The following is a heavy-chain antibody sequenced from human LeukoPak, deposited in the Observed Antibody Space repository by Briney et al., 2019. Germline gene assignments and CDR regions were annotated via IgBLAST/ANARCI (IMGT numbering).Heavy chain of an antibody. Sequence: GGSLRLSCAASGFTFSSYGMHWVRQAPGKGLEWVAVIWYDGSNKYYADSVKGRFTISRDNSKNSLYLQMNSLRTEDTALYYCAKDIRYDSSGYSDYWGQGTLVTVSS. CDR2: IWYDGSNK. CDR3: AKDIRYDSSGYSDY. CDR1: GFTFSSYG. D-gene: IGHD3-22*01. J-gene: IGHJ4*02. V-gene: IGHV3-33*03.